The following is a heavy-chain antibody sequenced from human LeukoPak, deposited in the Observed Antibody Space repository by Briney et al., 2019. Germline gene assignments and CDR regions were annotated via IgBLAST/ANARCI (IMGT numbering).Heavy chain of an antibody. Sequence: SETLSLTCAVYGGSFSGYYWSWIRQPPGKGLEWIGEINHSGSTNYNPSLKSRVTISVDTSKNQFSLKLSSVTAADTAVYYCATLVPVYSSGWYYVDYWGQGTLVTVSS. CDR1: GGSFSGYY. J-gene: IGHJ4*02. CDR3: ATLVPVYSSGWYYVDY. CDR2: INHSGST. D-gene: IGHD6-19*01. V-gene: IGHV4-34*01.